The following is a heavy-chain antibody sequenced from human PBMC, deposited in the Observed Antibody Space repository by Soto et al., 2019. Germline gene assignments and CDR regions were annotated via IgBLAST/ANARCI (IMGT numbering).Heavy chain of an antibody. V-gene: IGHV4-4*02. CDR2: ISHSGST. Sequence: LSLTCAVSGGSITSSNWWSWVRQPPGKGLEWLGQISHSGSTDYNPSLKSRVSISVDKSKNRLSLKLSSVTAADTALYYCARAPYARENYFDYWGQGTLVTVSS. J-gene: IGHJ4*02. CDR3: ARAPYARENYFDY. D-gene: IGHD4-17*01. CDR1: GGSITSSNW.